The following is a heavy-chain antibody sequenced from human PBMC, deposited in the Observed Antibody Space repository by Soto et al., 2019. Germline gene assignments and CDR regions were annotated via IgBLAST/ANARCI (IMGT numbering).Heavy chain of an antibody. CDR2: IYYSGSL. CDR1: GGSISSTGYY. D-gene: IGHD4-4*01. J-gene: IGHJ4*02. Sequence: SETLSLTCSVSGGSISSTGYYWGWIRQPPGKGPEWLGSIYYSGSLYHNPSLKSRVTISVDTSKNQFSLKLDSVTAADTAVYYCARGMTTVTTLDYWGQGTLVTVSS. CDR3: ARGMTTVTTLDY. V-gene: IGHV4-39*07.